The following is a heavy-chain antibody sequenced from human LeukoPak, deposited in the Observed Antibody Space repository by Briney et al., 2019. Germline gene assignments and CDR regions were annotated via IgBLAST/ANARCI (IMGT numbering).Heavy chain of an antibody. CDR1: GYTFTSYY. CDR2: INPSGGST. Sequence: ASVKVSCKASGYTFTSYYMHWVRQAPGQGLEWMGIINPSGGSTSYAQKFQGRVTMTRDTSTSTDYMELSSLRSEDTAVYYCANIAAAGTGYWGQGTLVTVSS. V-gene: IGHV1-46*01. D-gene: IGHD6-13*01. J-gene: IGHJ4*02. CDR3: ANIAAAGTGY.